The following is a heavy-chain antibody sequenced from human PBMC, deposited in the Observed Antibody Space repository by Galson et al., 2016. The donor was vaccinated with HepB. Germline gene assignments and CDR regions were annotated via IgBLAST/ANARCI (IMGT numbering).Heavy chain of an antibody. CDR1: GFTFSSYS. D-gene: IGHD1-26*01. J-gene: IGHJ4*02. Sequence: SLRLSCAASGFTFSSYSMNWVRRAPGKGLEWVSSISSSSSYIYYADSVKGRFTISRDNAENSLYLQMNSLRAEDTAVYYCARGDIVGAIFDYWGQGTLVTVSS. V-gene: IGHV3-21*01. CDR2: ISSSSSYI. CDR3: ARGDIVGAIFDY.